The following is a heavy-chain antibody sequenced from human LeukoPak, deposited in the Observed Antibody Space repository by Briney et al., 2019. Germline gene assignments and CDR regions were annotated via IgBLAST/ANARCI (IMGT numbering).Heavy chain of an antibody. J-gene: IGHJ4*02. CDR2: ISYDGSNK. CDR1: GFTFSSYG. V-gene: IGHV3-30*18. Sequence: GGSLRLSCAASGFTFSSYGMHWVRQAPGKGLEWVAVISYDGSNKYYADSVKGRFTISRDNSKNTLYLQMNSLRAEDTAVYYCAKDHPLFSFDYWGQGTLVTVSS. CDR3: AKDHPLFSFDY.